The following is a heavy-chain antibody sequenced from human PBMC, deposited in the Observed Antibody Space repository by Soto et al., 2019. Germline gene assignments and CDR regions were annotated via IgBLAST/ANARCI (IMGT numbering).Heavy chain of an antibody. Sequence: PSETLSLTCTISGGSIINYYWNWIRQPPGKGLEWIGYIYYSGNTNYNPSLKSRVTISVDRSKNQFSLKLTSVTAADTAVYFCARDGRLMLRGFSFYDGKDVWSQGTTVTVSS. CDR2: IYYSGNT. D-gene: IGHD3-10*01. J-gene: IGHJ6*02. CDR3: ARDGRLMLRGFSFYDGKDV. CDR1: GGSIINYY. V-gene: IGHV4-59*01.